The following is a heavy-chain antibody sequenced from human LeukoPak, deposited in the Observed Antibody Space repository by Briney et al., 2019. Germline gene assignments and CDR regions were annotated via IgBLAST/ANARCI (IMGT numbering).Heavy chain of an antibody. CDR1: GYSFSSYA. D-gene: IGHD6-13*01. CDR3: AKLKYSSSWYYFDY. Sequence: GESLKISCKTSGYSFSSYAMSWVRQAPGKGLEWVSAISGSGGSTYYADSVKGRFTISRDNSKNTLYLQMNSLRAEDTAVYYCAKLKYSSSWYYFDYWGQGTLVTVSS. CDR2: ISGSGGST. V-gene: IGHV3-23*01. J-gene: IGHJ4*02.